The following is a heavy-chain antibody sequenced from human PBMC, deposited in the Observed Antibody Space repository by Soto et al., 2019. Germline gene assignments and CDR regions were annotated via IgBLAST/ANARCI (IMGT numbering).Heavy chain of an antibody. Sequence: SETLSLTCTVSGGSISSYYWSWIRQPPGKGLEWIGYIYYNGITHYNPSLKSRATISVDRSKNQFTLQLTSVTVEDTAVYYGATSYGNAWYAYWGQGTQVTVSS. D-gene: IGHD6-13*01. J-gene: IGHJ4*02. CDR3: ATSYGNAWYAY. V-gene: IGHV4-59*01. CDR1: GGSISSYY. CDR2: IYYNGIT.